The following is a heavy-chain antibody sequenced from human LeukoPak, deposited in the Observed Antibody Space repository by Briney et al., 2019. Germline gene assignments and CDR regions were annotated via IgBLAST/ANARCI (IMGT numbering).Heavy chain of an antibody. CDR3: ARAESYDSSASFDY. J-gene: IGHJ4*02. CDR1: GFTFSSYL. D-gene: IGHD3-22*01. Sequence: GGSLRLSCAASGFTFSSYLMHWVRQAPGKGLVWVSRINSDGSSTSYADSVKGRFTISRDNAKNTLYLQMNSLRAEDTAVYYCARAESYDSSASFDYWGQGTLVTVSS. CDR2: INSDGSST. V-gene: IGHV3-74*01.